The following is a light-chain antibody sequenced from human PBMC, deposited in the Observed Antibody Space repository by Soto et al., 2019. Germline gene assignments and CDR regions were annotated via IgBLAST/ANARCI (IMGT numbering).Light chain of an antibody. CDR2: DAS. J-gene: IGKJ4*01. V-gene: IGKV3-11*01. CDR1: QSVSSY. Sequence: EIVLTQSPCTLSLSPGERATLSCRASQSVSSYLAWYQQKPGQAPRLLIYDASNRATGIPARFSGSGSGTDFTLTISSLEPEDFAVYYCRHRSNWPLTFGGGTKVDIK. CDR3: RHRSNWPLT.